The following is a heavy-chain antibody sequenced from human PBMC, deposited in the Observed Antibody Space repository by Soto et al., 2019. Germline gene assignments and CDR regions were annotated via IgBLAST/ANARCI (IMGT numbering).Heavy chain of an antibody. J-gene: IGHJ3*02. D-gene: IGHD6-6*01. CDR2: ISSSSSTI. Sequence: GGSLRLSCAASGFTFSSYSMNWVRQTPGKGLEWVSYISSSSSTIYYADSVKGRFTISRDNAKNSLYLQMNSLRDEDTAVYYCAREYSSSSGRAFDIWGQGTLVTVSS. CDR3: AREYSSSSGRAFDI. CDR1: GFTFSSYS. V-gene: IGHV3-48*02.